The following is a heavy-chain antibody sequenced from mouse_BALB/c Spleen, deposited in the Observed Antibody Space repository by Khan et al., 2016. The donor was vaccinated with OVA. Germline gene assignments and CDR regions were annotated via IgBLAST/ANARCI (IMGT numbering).Heavy chain of an antibody. CDR2: INPSSGST. D-gene: IGHD2-14*01. CDR3: AKDGAYYRYDGGFAY. Sequence: QVQLQQSGAELARPGASVKMSCKASGYTFTTYTMHWVKQRPGQGLEWIGYINPSSGSTNYNPKFKGKATLTADKSSSTAYMQLSSLTSEDTAVYYCAKDGAYYRYDGGFAYWGQGTMVTVSA. CDR1: GYTFTTYT. V-gene: IGHV1-4*01. J-gene: IGHJ3*01.